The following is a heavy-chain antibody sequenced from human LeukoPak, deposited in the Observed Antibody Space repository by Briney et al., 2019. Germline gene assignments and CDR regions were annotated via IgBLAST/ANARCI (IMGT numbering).Heavy chain of an antibody. D-gene: IGHD6-25*01. V-gene: IGHV4-38-2*02. J-gene: IGHJ4*02. CDR1: GYSISSGYY. CDR3: AGYGGGRIAALPSADY. Sequence: SETLSLTCTVSGYSISSGYYWGWIRQPPGKGLEWIGSIYHSGSTYYNPSLKSRVTISVDTSKNQFSLKLSSVTAADTAVYYCAGYGGGRIAALPSADYWGQGTLVTVSP. CDR2: IYHSGST.